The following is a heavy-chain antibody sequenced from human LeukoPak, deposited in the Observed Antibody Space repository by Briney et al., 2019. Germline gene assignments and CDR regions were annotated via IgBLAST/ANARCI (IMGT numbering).Heavy chain of an antibody. CDR1: GFIFSSYS. CDR3: ARDQGPYYYYMDV. J-gene: IGHJ6*03. Sequence: GGSLRLSCAASGFIFSSYSMNWVRQAPGKGLEWVSYISGHSSTIYYADSVKGRFTISRDNAKNSLYLQMNSLRAEDTAVYYCARDQGPYYYYMDVWGKGTTVTISS. CDR2: ISGHSSTI. V-gene: IGHV3-48*01.